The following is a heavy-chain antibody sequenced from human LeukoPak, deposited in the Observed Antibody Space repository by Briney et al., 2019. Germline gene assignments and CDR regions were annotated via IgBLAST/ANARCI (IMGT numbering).Heavy chain of an antibody. CDR3: ARGPYYYDSSGYYKAEYFQH. J-gene: IGHJ1*01. CDR2: INPSGGST. V-gene: IGHV1-46*01. Sequence: GASVKVSCKASGYTFTSYYMHWVRQAPGQGLEWMGIINPSGGSTSYAQKFQGRVTMTRDTSTSTVYMELSSLRSEDTAMYYCARGPYYYDSSGYYKAEYFQHWGQGTLVTVSS. CDR1: GYTFTSYY. D-gene: IGHD3-22*01.